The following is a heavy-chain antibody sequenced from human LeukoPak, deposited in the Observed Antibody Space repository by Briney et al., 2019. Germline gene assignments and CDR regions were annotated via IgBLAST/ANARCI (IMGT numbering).Heavy chain of an antibody. D-gene: IGHD3-3*01. CDR2: ISGSGGST. CDR1: GFTFSSYA. V-gene: IGHV3-23*01. Sequence: GGSLRFSCAASGFTFSSYAMSWVRQAPGKGLEWVSAISGSGGSTYYADSVKGRFTISRDNSKNTLYLQMNSLRAEDTAVYYCAKEGDFWSGTYGPNWFDPWGQGTLVTVSS. J-gene: IGHJ5*02. CDR3: AKEGDFWSGTYGPNWFDP.